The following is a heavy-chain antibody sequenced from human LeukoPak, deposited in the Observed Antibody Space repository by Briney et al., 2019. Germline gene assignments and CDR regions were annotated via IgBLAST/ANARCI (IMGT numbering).Heavy chain of an antibody. CDR3: ARESGLRRNWFDP. CDR1: DGSFSGYY. V-gene: IGHV4-34*01. J-gene: IGHJ5*02. CDR2: IHQSGNT. Sequence: PSETLSLTCAVYDGSFSGYYWNWIRQPPGKGLEWIGEIHQSGNTNYNPSLKSRLTISVDTSKNQFSLKLSSVTAADTAVYYCARESGLRRNWFDPWGQGTLVTVSS. D-gene: IGHD3-10*01.